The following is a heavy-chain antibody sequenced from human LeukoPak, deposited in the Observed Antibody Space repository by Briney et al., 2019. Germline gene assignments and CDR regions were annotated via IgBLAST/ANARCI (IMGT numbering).Heavy chain of an antibody. Sequence: RSETLSLTCTLSTGSISSGGYSWRWIRQPPGKGLEWIGYLYHSGSTYYNPSLKSRLTISVDRAKNQFYLKLSSLTAAHTVAYYCARGRRGRAEYFQHGGQGTLVTVS. D-gene: IGHD3-16*01. CDR1: TGSISSGGYS. CDR3: ARGRRGRAEYFQH. V-gene: IGHV4-30-2*01. CDR2: LYHSGST. J-gene: IGHJ1*01.